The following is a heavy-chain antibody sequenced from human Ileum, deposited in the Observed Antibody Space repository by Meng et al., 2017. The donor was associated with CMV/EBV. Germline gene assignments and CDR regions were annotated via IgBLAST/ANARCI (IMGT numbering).Heavy chain of an antibody. Sequence: ASVMVSCKASGYTFTGYYMHCVRQAPGQGLEWMGWINPNSGGTNYAQKFQGRVTMTRDTSISTAYMQLSRLRSDDTAVYYCARDKEFYDILTGFDPWGQGTLVTVSS. CDR1: GYTFTGYY. CDR2: INPNSGGT. CDR3: ARDKEFYDILTGFDP. V-gene: IGHV1-2*02. D-gene: IGHD3-9*01. J-gene: IGHJ5*02.